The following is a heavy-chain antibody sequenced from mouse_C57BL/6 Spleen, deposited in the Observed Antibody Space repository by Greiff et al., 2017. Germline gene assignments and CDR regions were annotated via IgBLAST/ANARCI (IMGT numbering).Heavy chain of an antibody. D-gene: IGHD3-3*01. J-gene: IGHJ4*01. Sequence: VKLVESGPGLVQPSQSLSITCTVSGFSLTSYGVHWVRQPPGKGLEWLGVIWSGGSTDYNAAFISRLSISKDNSKSQVFFKMNSLQAADTAIYYCAKMGGTGYAMDYWGQGTSVTVSS. CDR1: GFSLTSYG. CDR2: IWSGGST. V-gene: IGHV2-4*01. CDR3: AKMGGTGYAMDY.